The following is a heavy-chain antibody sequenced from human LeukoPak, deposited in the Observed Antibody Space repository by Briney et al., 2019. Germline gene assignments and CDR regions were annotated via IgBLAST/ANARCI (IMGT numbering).Heavy chain of an antibody. D-gene: IGHD2-2*01. CDR3: ARGPLPAAPTFFDY. CDR1: GFTFSNAW. CDR2: IYSGGST. V-gene: IGHV3-66*01. Sequence: PGGSLRLSCGASGFTFSNAWMSWVRQAPGKGLEWVSVIYSGGSTYYADSVKGRFTISRDNSKNTLYLQMSSLRAEDTAVYYCARGPLPAAPTFFDYWGQGTLVTVSS. J-gene: IGHJ4*02.